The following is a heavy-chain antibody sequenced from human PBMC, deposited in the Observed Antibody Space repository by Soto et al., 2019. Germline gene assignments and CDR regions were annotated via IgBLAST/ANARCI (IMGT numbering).Heavy chain of an antibody. CDR1: GFTFSSYW. J-gene: IGHJ4*02. Sequence: PGGSLRLSCAASGFTFSSYWMSWVRRAPGKGLEWVANIKQDGSEKYYVDSVKGRFTISRDNAKNSLYLQMNSLRAEDTAVYYCARVHSGYYDSSGYYSKFDYWGQGTLVTV. CDR2: IKQDGSEK. CDR3: ARVHSGYYDSSGYYSKFDY. D-gene: IGHD3-22*01. V-gene: IGHV3-7*05.